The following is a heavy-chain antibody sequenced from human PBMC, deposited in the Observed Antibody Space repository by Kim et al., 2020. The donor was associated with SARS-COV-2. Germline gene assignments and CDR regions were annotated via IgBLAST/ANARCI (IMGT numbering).Heavy chain of an antibody. J-gene: IGHJ4*02. D-gene: IGHD3-10*01. CDR3: ARERFTMVRGVTRSLDY. V-gene: IGHV1-46*01. Sequence: FQGRVTMTRDTSTSTVYMELSSLRSEDTAVYYCARERFTMVRGVTRSLDYWGQGTLVTVSS.